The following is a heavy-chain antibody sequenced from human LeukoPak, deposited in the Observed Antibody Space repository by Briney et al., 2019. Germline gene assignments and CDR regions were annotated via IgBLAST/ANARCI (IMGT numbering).Heavy chain of an antibody. J-gene: IGHJ4*02. CDR1: GYTFTSYY. V-gene: IGHV1-46*01. CDR3: ARAEPRAQLWLRDGDS. CDR2: INPSDGST. Sequence: ASVKVSCKASGYTFTSYYMHWVRQAPGQGLEWMGIINPSDGSTSYAQKFQGRVTMTRDTSTSTVYMELSSLRSEDTAVYYCARAEPRAQLWLRDGDSWGQGTLVTVS. D-gene: IGHD5-18*01.